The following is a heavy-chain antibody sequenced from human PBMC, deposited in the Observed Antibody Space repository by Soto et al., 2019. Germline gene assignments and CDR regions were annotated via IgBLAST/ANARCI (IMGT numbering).Heavy chain of an antibody. J-gene: IGHJ4*02. CDR2: IYYSGST. D-gene: IGHD6-6*01. CDR3: ARGNPIAAPPFIDY. V-gene: IGHV4-30-4*01. CDR1: GGSISSGDYY. Sequence: PSETLSLTCTVSGGSISSGDYYWSWVRQPPGKGLEWIGYIYYSGSTYYNPSLKSRVTISVDTSKDQFSLKLSSVTAADTAVYYCARGNPIAAPPFIDYWGQGTLVTVSS.